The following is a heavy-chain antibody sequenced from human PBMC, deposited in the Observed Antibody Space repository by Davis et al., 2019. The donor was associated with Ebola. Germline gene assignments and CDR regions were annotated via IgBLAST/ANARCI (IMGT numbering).Heavy chain of an antibody. CDR1: GFTFSSYW. CDR3: AKTFDEDGSGYRPSDY. CDR2: IKQDGSKT. J-gene: IGHJ4*02. D-gene: IGHD3-3*01. Sequence: GGSLRLSCAASGFTFSSYWMSWFRQAPGKGLEWVASIKQDGSKTYYVDSVKGRFTISRDNTKYSLPLQMSGLRADDTAVYYCAKTFDEDGSGYRPSDYWGQGTLVTVSS. V-gene: IGHV3-7*03.